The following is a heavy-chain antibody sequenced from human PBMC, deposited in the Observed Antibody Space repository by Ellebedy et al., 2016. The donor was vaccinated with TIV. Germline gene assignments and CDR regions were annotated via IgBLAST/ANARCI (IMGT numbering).Heavy chain of an antibody. Sequence: SETLSLTXVVSGASFINDDWWTWVRQPPGKGLEWIGEIYHSGYTHYNPSLKSRVTISLDTSRKQFSLKLNSVTAADTALYYCAISLGVWGGFNIWGQGTMVTVSS. CDR1: GASFINDDW. V-gene: IGHV4-4*02. J-gene: IGHJ3*02. CDR3: AISLGVWGGFNI. D-gene: IGHD7-27*01. CDR2: IYHSGYT.